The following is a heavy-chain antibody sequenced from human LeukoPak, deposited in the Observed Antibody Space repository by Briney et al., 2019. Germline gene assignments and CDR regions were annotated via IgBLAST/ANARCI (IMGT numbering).Heavy chain of an antibody. V-gene: IGHV3-48*03. CDR1: GFTFSRYE. D-gene: IGHD3-10*01. Sequence: GGSLRLSCAASGFTFSRYEMNWVRQAPGKGLEWVSYITSSGSTIYYADSVKGRFTISRDNAKNSLYLQMNSLRAEDTAVYYCARAKYYYGSQTIDYWGQGTLVTVSS. J-gene: IGHJ4*02. CDR3: ARAKYYYGSQTIDY. CDR2: ITSSGSTI.